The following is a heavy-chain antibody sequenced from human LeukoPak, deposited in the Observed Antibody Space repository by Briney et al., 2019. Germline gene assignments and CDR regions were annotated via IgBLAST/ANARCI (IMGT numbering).Heavy chain of an antibody. CDR3: ARDQGGSGGN. CDR1: GFTFISYS. CDR2: ISSSCTYI. J-gene: IGHJ4*02. V-gene: IGHV3-21*01. D-gene: IGHD3-10*01. Sequence: PGGSLRLSCPASGFTFISYSMHWVRQAPWKGLEWVSSISSSCTYIYYADSVKGRFTISRDNAKNSVHLQMNSLRAEDTAVYYCARDQGGSGGNWGQGTLVTVSS.